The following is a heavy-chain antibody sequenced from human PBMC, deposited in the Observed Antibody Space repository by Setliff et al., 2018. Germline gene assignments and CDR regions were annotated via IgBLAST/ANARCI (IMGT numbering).Heavy chain of an antibody. CDR3: ARHVGSRGRGYNYYYYMDV. J-gene: IGHJ6*03. CDR1: GFTFSSYG. V-gene: IGHV3-23*01. D-gene: IGHD3-10*01. Sequence: ETLSLSCAVSGFTFSSYGMSWVRQAPGKGLEWVSAIIGSGGSSYYADSVKGRFTMSVDTSKNQFSLHLMSVTAADTAVYYCARHVGSRGRGYNYYYYMDVWGKGTTVTVSS. CDR2: IIGSGGSS.